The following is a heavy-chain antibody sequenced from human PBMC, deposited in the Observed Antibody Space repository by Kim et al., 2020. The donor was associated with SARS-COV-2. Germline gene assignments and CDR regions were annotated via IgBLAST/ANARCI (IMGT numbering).Heavy chain of an antibody. V-gene: IGHV4-34*01. J-gene: IGHJ4*02. CDR2: INHSGST. D-gene: IGHD3-9*01. CDR1: GGSFSGYY. CDR3: ARGGRMLRYFAWSIDRSFDY. Sequence: SETLSLTCAVYGGSFSGYYWSWIRQPPGKGLEWIGEINHSGSTNYNPSLKSRVTISVDTSKNQFSLKLSSVTAADTAVYYCARGGRMLRYFAWSIDRSFDYWGQGTLVTVSS.